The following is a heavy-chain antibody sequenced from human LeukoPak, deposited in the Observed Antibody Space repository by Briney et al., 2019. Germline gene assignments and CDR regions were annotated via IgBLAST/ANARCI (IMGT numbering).Heavy chain of an antibody. CDR3: ARDLTGMDV. D-gene: IGHD3-9*01. V-gene: IGHV3-21*01. CDR2: SSSSSSYI. J-gene: IGHJ6*02. CDR1: GFTFSNYN. Sequence: GRSLRLSCAASGFTFSNYNMSWVRQAPGKGLEWVSSSSSSSSYIYHADSEKGRFTISRDNDKNSLYLQMNSLRAEDTAVYYCARDLTGMDVWGQGTTVTVSS.